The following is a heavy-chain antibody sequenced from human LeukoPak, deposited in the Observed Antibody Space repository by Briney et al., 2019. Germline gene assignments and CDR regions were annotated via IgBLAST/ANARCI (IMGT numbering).Heavy chain of an antibody. CDR2: IYYSGST. J-gene: IGHJ4*02. V-gene: IGHV4-30-4*08. CDR3: ARVDPSNDYFDY. Sequence: SQTLSLTCTVSGGSISSGDYYWSWIRQPPGKGLEWIGYIYYSGSTYYNPSLKSRVTISVDTSKNQFSLKLSSVTAADTAVYYCARVDPSNDYFDYCGQGTLVTVSS. D-gene: IGHD4-11*01. CDR1: GGSISSGDYY.